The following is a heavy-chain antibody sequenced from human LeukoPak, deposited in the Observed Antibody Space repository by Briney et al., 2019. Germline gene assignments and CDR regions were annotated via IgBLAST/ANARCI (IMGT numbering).Heavy chain of an antibody. CDR3: ARAELPPPRYYYYMDV. J-gene: IGHJ6*03. Sequence: PSETLSLTCTVSGGSISSYYWSWIRQPAGKGLEWIGRIYTSGSTNYNPSLKSRVTMSVDTSKNQFSLKLSSVTAADTAVYYCARAELPPPRYYYYMDVWGKGTTVTVSS. CDR1: GGSISSYY. CDR2: IYTSGST. V-gene: IGHV4-4*07. D-gene: IGHD1-26*01.